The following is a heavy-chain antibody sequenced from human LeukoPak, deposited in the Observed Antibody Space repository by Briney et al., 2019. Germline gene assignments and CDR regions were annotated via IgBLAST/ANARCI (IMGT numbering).Heavy chain of an antibody. V-gene: IGHV4-59*08. CDR1: GGSISSYY. CDR2: IYYSGST. J-gene: IGHJ4*02. CDR3: ASSPRGTVTTFRA. Sequence: SETLSLTCTVSGGSISSYYWSWIRQPPGKGLEWIGYIYYSGSTNYNPSLKSRVTISVDTSKNQFSLKLSSVTAADTAVYYCASSPRGTVTTFRAWGQGTPVTVSS. D-gene: IGHD4-17*01.